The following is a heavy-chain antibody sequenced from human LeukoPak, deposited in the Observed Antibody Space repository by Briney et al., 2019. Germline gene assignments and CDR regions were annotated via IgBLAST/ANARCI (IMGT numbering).Heavy chain of an antibody. CDR3: ARLDPTHFDY. CDR2: IYPGDSDT. CDR1: GYSFTSYW. J-gene: IGHJ4*02. Sequence: PGESLKLSCKGSGYSFTSYWIGWVRQMPGKGLAWVGIIYPGDSDTRYSPSFQGQVTISADKSISTAYLQWSSLKASDTAMYYCARLDPTHFDYWGQGTLVTVSS. V-gene: IGHV5-51*03.